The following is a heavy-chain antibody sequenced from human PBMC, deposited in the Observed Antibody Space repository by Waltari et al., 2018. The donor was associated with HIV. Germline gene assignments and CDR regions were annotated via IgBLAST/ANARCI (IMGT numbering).Heavy chain of an antibody. CDR3: AKDRGGITYYFDY. Sequence: QVQLVESGGGVVQPGSSLRLACAAVGFTLLTYCLHWVRQAPGKCLGWVAVISYDGNNQYYADSVKCRFTISRDNSKNTLYLQMNSLRPEDTAVYYCAKDRGGITYYFDYWGQGTLVAVSS. CDR1: GFTLLTYC. V-gene: IGHV3-30*18. D-gene: IGHD6-13*01. CDR2: ISYDGNNQ. J-gene: IGHJ4*02.